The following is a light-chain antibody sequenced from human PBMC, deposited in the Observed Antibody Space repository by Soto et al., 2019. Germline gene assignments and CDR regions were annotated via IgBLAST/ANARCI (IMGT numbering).Light chain of an antibody. V-gene: IGKV3-15*01. CDR1: QDVTTS. J-gene: IGKJ5*01. CDR2: DAS. Sequence: EILMTQSPATLSLSPGAGVTLSCRAAQDVTTSVAWYQQNSGQAPSLLIYDASARAIGVSARFSGSGSGTDFTLTISGLQAEDFAVYFCQQYSRRHLSFGQGTRLEIK. CDR3: QQYSRRHLS.